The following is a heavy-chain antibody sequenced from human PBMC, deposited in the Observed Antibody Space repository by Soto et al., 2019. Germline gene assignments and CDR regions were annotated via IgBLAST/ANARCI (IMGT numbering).Heavy chain of an antibody. V-gene: IGHV3-48*04. CDR1: GFTFSSYG. CDR2: ISSSGSTI. Sequence: GGSLRLACAASGFTFSSYGMHWVRQAPGKGLEWVAYISSSGSTIYNADSVKGRFPTSRNNAKNSLYLQINSLRAEDTAVYYCARRGLLEWLSRKNYYYYYMDVWGKGTTVTVSS. CDR3: ARRGLLEWLSRKNYYYYYMDV. D-gene: IGHD3-3*01. J-gene: IGHJ6*03.